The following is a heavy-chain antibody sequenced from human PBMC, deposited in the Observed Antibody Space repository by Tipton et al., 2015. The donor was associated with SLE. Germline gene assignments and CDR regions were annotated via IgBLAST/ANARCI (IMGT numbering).Heavy chain of an antibody. V-gene: IGHV4-38-2*02. Sequence: LRLSCTVSGYSISSGYYWGWIRQPPGKGLEWIGSIYYSRSTYYNPSLKSRVTISVDTSKNQFSLKLTSVTAADTAVYYCATPDSGYCSGGSCFLFDYWGQGTLVTVSS. CDR2: IYYSRST. D-gene: IGHD2-15*01. J-gene: IGHJ4*02. CDR3: ATPDSGYCSGGSCFLFDY. CDR1: GYSISSGYY.